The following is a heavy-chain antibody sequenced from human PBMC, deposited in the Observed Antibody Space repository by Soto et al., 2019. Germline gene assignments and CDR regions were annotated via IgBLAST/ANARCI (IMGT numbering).Heavy chain of an antibody. CDR2: ISAYNGNT. CDR1: GYTFTSYG. CDR3: AIDQEVYATYGWDYGMDV. J-gene: IGHJ6*02. Sequence: VSVKVSCKASGYTFTSYGISWVRQAPGQGLEWMGWISAYNGNTNYAQKLQGRVTMTTDTSTSTAYMELRSLRSDDTAVYYCAIDQEVYATYGWDYGMDVWGQGTTVTVSS. D-gene: IGHD2-8*01. V-gene: IGHV1-18*01.